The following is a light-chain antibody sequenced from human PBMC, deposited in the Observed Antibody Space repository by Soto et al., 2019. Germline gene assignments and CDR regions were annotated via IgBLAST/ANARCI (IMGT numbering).Light chain of an antibody. J-gene: IGKJ1*01. Sequence: IVMTQSPLSMPFPPGEPASISCRPSKNILHSNGYIYLDWYLQKPGQSPHLLIYLGSNRASGVPDRFSGSGSGTDFTLRISRVEADDVGVYYCMQRIEFPWTFGQGTKVDIK. V-gene: IGKV2-28*01. CDR3: MQRIEFPWT. CDR2: LGS. CDR1: KNILHSNGYIY.